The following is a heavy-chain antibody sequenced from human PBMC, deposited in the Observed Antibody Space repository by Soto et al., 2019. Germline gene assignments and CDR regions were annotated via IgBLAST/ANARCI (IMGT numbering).Heavy chain of an antibody. Sequence: GGSLRLSCAASGFTFSSYAMSWVRQAPGKGPEWVSAISGSGGSTYYADFVKGRFTISRDNSKNTLYLQMNSLRAEDTAVYYSAKDVYGSGSYYIFFDYWGQGTLVTVSS. CDR1: GFTFSSYA. CDR2: ISGSGGST. V-gene: IGHV3-23*01. J-gene: IGHJ4*02. D-gene: IGHD3-10*01. CDR3: AKDVYGSGSYYIFFDY.